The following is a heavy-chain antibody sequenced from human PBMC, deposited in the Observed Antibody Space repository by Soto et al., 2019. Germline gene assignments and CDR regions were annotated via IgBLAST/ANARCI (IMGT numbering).Heavy chain of an antibody. J-gene: IGHJ4*02. D-gene: IGHD1-26*01. CDR1: GFTFSSYA. Sequence: QVQLVESGGGVVQPGRSLRLSCAASGFTFSSYAMHWVRQAPGKGLEWVAVISYDGSNKYYADSVKGRFTISRDNSKNTLYLQMNSLRAEDTAVYYCARALVGWELESYFDYWGQGTLVTVSS. V-gene: IGHV3-30-3*01. CDR3: ARALVGWELESYFDY. CDR2: ISYDGSNK.